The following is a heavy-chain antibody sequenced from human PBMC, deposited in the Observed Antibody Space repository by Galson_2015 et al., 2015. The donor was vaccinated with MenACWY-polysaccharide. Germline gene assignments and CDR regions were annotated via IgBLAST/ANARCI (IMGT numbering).Heavy chain of an antibody. CDR1: EFTFSNFW. Sequence: SLRLSCAASEFTFSNFWMSRVRQAPGKGLEWVANIKQDGGEKYYVDSVKGRFTISRDNAKNSLYLQMNSLRAEDTAIYYCARVRVIRGSSYFDYWGQGTLVTVSS. J-gene: IGHJ4*02. CDR2: IKQDGGEK. D-gene: IGHD6-6*01. V-gene: IGHV3-7*01. CDR3: ARVRVIRGSSYFDY.